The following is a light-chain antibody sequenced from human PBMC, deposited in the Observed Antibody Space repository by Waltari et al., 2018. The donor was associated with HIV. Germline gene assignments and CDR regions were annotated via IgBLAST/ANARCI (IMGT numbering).Light chain of an antibody. V-gene: IGLV5-45*02. Sequence: QAVLTQPSSLSASPGASASLTCTLRSDINVGSYTILWYQQKPGSPPQYLLRFYSDSDKHQVSGVPTRFSGSTDASANAGILLISGLQSQDEADYYGMTWHNSAWVFGGGTKLTVL. CDR2: FYSDSDK. CDR3: MTWHNSAWV. J-gene: IGLJ3*02. CDR1: SDINVGSYT.